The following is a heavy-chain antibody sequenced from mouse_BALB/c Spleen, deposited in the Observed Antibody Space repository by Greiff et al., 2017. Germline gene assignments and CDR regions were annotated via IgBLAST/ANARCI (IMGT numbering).Heavy chain of an antibody. CDR2: INPGSGGT. CDR3: ARGGYGSLFFDY. V-gene: IGHV1-54*01. CDR1: GYAFTNYL. D-gene: IGHD1-1*01. J-gene: IGHJ2*01. Sequence: LQESGAELVRPGTSVKVSCKASGYAFTNYLIEWVKQRPGQGLEWIGVINPGSGGTNYNEKFKGKATLTADKSSSTAYMQLSSLTSDDSAVYFCARGGYGSLFFDYWGQGTTLTVSS.